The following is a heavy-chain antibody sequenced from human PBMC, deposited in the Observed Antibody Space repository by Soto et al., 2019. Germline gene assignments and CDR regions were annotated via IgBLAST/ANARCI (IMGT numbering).Heavy chain of an antibody. CDR1: GYTFTSYG. D-gene: IGHD3-10*01. V-gene: IGHV1-18*01. CDR3: ARDFAAYYYGSGSLEYYFDY. Sequence: GASVKVSCKASGYTFTSYGISWVRQAPGQGLEWMGWISAYNGNTNYAQKLQGRVTMTTDTSTSTAYMELRSLRSDDTAVYYCARDFAAYYYGSGSLEYYFDYWGQGTLVPVSS. J-gene: IGHJ4*02. CDR2: ISAYNGNT.